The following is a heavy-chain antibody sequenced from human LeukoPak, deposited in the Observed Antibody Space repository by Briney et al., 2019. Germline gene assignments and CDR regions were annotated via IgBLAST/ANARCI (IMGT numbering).Heavy chain of an antibody. CDR2: IWSDGGNE. CDR1: GFTFSRYG. Sequence: GGSLRLSCAASGFTFSRYGMHWVRQAPGKGLEWVAVIWSDGGNEYYPDSVRGRFIISRDNSKNMLYLEMNSPRAEDTAVYYCARGGFPKPDCSGVSCYTEFDFWGQGTLVTASS. CDR3: ARGGFPKPDCSGVSCYTEFDF. V-gene: IGHV3-33*01. D-gene: IGHD2-15*01. J-gene: IGHJ4*02.